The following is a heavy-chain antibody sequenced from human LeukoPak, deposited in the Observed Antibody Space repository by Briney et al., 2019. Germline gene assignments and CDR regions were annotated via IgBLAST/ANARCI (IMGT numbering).Heavy chain of an antibody. CDR3: AREIDTTIGSIDC. Sequence: GGSLRLSCAASGFTFSSYEMNWVRQAPGKGLEWVSYISSSGSTIYYADSEKGRFTISRDNAKKSLYLQMNSLRAEDTAVYYCAREIDTTIGSIDCWGQGTLVTVSS. CDR1: GFTFSSYE. CDR2: ISSSGSTI. V-gene: IGHV3-48*03. D-gene: IGHD3-22*01. J-gene: IGHJ4*02.